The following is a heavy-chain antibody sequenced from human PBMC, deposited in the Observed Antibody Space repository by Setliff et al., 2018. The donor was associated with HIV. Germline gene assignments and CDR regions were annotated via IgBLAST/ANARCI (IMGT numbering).Heavy chain of an antibody. V-gene: IGHV4-59*08. Sequence: PSETLSLTCTVSGGSISSYYWSWIRQPPGKGLEWIGCFYYIGSTKYNPSLKSRVTISVDTSKNQFSLKLSSVTAADTAVYYCATTTIFEVPRYYYYYMDVWGKGTTVTSP. D-gene: IGHD3-3*01. CDR1: GGSISSYY. CDR2: FYYIGST. J-gene: IGHJ6*03. CDR3: ATTTIFEVPRYYYYYMDV.